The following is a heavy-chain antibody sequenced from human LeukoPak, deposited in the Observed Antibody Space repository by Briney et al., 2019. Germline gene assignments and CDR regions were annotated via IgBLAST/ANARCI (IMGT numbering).Heavy chain of an antibody. Sequence: PGGTLRLSCTVSGFTFSSCAMSWVRQAPGKGLEGVSAISNGGGSTNYADSVKGRFTASRDNSKNTLYLQMNSLRAEDAAVYYCAKSHLCDSSAYGGYFDHWGQGTLVTVSS. V-gene: IGHV3-23*01. CDR2: ISNGGGST. CDR3: AKSHLCDSSAYGGYFDH. CDR1: GFTFSSCA. J-gene: IGHJ4*02. D-gene: IGHD3-22*01.